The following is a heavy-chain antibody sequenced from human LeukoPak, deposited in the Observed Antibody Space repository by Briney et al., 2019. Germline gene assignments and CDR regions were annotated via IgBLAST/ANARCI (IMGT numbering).Heavy chain of an antibody. CDR1: RFPFSSFA. CDR2: ISHDGSTN. D-gene: IGHD5-12*01. Sequence: GGSLRLSCAASRFPFSSFAFHWVRQAPGKGLEWVAIISHDGSTNHYADSVKGRFTTSRDNSNNSLYLQMTSLSAEDTAVYYCARARGKWHLLPLDYWGQGALVTVSS. V-gene: IGHV3-30*04. J-gene: IGHJ4*02. CDR3: ARARGKWHLLPLDY.